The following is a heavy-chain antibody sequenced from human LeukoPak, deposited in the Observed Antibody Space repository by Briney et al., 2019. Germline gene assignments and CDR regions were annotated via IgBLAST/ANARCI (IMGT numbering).Heavy chain of an antibody. J-gene: IGHJ4*02. V-gene: IGHV4-34*01. CDR3: ARHVRVRASRLGELSLFIDY. Sequence: SETLSLTCAVYGGSFSGYYWSWIRQPPGEGLEWIGEINHSGSTNYNPSLKSRVTISVDTSKNQFSLKLSSVAAADTAVYYCARHVRVRASRLGELSLFIDYWGQGTLVTVSS. D-gene: IGHD3-16*02. CDR2: INHSGST. CDR1: GGSFSGYY.